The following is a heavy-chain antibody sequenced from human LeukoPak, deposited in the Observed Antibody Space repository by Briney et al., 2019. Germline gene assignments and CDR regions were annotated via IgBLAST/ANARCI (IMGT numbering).Heavy chain of an antibody. CDR3: ARSNPPLSQTAIFGVAHTGGGNWFDP. Sequence: ASVKVSCKASGYTFTSYGISWVRQAPGQGLDWMGWISAYNGNTNYAQNLQGRVTMTTDTSTSTAYMELRSLRSDDTAVYYGARSNPPLSQTAIFGVAHTGGGNWFDPWGQGTLVTVSS. J-gene: IGHJ5*02. V-gene: IGHV1-18*01. CDR1: GYTFTSYG. D-gene: IGHD3-3*01. CDR2: ISAYNGNT.